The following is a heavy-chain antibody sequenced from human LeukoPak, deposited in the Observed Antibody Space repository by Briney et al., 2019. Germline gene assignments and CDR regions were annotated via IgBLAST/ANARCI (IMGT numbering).Heavy chain of an antibody. Sequence: GGSLRLSCTASGITVSSNDMCWVRQAPGKGLEWISLIYSGGRTDYVDSVKGRFTISRDNSKNMVYLQMNSLRGDDTAVYYCAGVLRGAFDIWGQGKMVAVSS. CDR3: AGVLRGAFDI. J-gene: IGHJ3*02. CDR1: GITVSSND. V-gene: IGHV3-53*01. CDR2: IYSGGRT.